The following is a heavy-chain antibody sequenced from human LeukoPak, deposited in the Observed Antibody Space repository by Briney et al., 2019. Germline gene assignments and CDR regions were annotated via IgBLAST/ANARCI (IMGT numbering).Heavy chain of an antibody. CDR2: INPNSGGT. CDR3: ARGKFIAVAGDYYMDV. D-gene: IGHD6-19*01. V-gene: IGHV1-2*02. J-gene: IGHJ6*03. Sequence: ASVKVSCKASGYTFTGYYMHWVRQAPGQGLEWMGWINPNSGGTNYAQKFQGRVTMTRDTSISTAYMELSRLRSDDTAVYYCARGKFIAVAGDYYMDVWGKGTTVTISS. CDR1: GYTFTGYY.